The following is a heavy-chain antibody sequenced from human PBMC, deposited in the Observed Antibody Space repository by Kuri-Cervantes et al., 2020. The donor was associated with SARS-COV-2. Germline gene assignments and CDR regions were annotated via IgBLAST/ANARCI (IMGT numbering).Heavy chain of an antibody. CDR1: EFPFDNYA. Sequence: GGSLRLSCAASEFPFDNYAMTWVRQAPGKGLEWVPTISGRGDNTYFAASVKGRFTISGDNFMNMMFLQMSSLRADDTAVYYCAKGTTTYTSPFDYWGRGTLVTVSS. CDR2: ISGRGDNT. D-gene: IGHD1-14*01. CDR3: AKGTTTYTSPFDY. J-gene: IGHJ4*02. V-gene: IGHV3-23*01.